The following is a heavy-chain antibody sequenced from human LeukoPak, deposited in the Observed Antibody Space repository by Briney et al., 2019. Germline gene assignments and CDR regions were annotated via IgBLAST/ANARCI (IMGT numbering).Heavy chain of an antibody. V-gene: IGHV1-69*13. D-gene: IGHD5-12*01. CDR1: GGPFSSYA. CDR3: ARSIVATVEMFDY. J-gene: IGHJ4*02. Sequence: SVKVSCKSSGGPFSSYAISWVRQPPGQGLEWMGGIIPIFGTANHAQNFQGRVTITADESTSTAYMELSSLRSEDTAVYYCARSIVATVEMFDYWGQGTLVTVSS. CDR2: IIPIFGTA.